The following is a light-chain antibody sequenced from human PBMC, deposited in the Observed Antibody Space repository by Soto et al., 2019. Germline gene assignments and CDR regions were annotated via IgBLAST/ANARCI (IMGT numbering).Light chain of an antibody. J-gene: IGKJ1*01. Sequence: QMTQFPSSLSASVRDRVTVTCRASQDIRNDLGWYQQKPGKAPKLLIYAASSLQSGVPSRFSGSGSGTQFTLTISSLQPEDVATYYCLQNYNYPWTFGQGTKVEIK. CDR3: LQNYNYPWT. CDR1: QDIRND. V-gene: IGKV1-6*01. CDR2: AAS.